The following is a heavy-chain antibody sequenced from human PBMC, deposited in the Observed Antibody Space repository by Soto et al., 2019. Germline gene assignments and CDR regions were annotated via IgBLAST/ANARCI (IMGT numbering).Heavy chain of an antibody. V-gene: IGHV3-74*01. CDR2: IISGGTRV. CDR1: GFTFSSDW. Sequence: GSLRLSCAASGFTFSSDWMNWVRQRPGKGLEWVSRIISGGTRVSYADSVKGRFTITRDNAKNTLYLEMHSLTVDDTAVYYCARERTSKGGLDIWGQGTTVTVSS. J-gene: IGHJ6*02. CDR3: ARERTSKGGLDI.